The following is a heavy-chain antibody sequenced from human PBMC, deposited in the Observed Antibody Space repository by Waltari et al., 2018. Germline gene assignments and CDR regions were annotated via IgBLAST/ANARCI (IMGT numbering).Heavy chain of an antibody. V-gene: IGHV1-69*04. CDR2: IIPILGIA. CDR1: GGTFSSYA. D-gene: IGHD3-22*01. CDR3: ARDGGGTYYYDSSGYPFDY. Sequence: QVQLVQSGAEVKKPGSSVKVSCKASGGTFSSYAISWVRQAPGQGLEWMGGIIPILGIANYAQKFQGRVTITADESTSTAYMELSSLRSEDTAVYYCARDGGGTYYYDSSGYPFDYWGQGTLVTVSS. J-gene: IGHJ4*02.